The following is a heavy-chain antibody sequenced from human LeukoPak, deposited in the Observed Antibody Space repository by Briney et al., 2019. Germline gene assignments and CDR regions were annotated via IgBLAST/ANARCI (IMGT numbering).Heavy chain of an antibody. J-gene: IGHJ3*02. CDR2: IYYSGST. Sequence: SETLSLTCAVYGGSFSGYYWSWIRQPPGKGLEWIGSIYYSGSTYYNPSLKSRVTISVDTSKNQFSLKLSSVTAADTAVYYCARLDLYQLLGDDGFDIWGQGTMVTVSS. CDR3: ARLDLYQLLGDDGFDI. CDR1: GGSFSGYY. V-gene: IGHV4-34*01. D-gene: IGHD2-2*01.